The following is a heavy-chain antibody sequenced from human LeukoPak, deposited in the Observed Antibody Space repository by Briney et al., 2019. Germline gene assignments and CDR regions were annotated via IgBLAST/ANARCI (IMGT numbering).Heavy chain of an antibody. J-gene: IGHJ5*02. CDR3: ARRRGSSSWYGFDP. V-gene: IGHV4-59*08. CDR1: GGSISSYY. Sequence: SETLSLTCTVSGGSISSYYWSWIRQPPGKGLEWIGYIYYSGSTNYNPSLKSRVTISVDTSKNQFSLKLSSVPAADMAVYYCARRRGSSSWYGFDPWGQGTLVTVSS. D-gene: IGHD6-13*01. CDR2: IYYSGST.